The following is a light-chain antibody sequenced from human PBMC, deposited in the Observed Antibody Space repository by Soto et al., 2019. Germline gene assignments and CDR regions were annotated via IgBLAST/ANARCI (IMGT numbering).Light chain of an antibody. CDR1: QSISSW. CDR2: KAS. V-gene: IGKV1-5*03. Sequence: DIQMTQSPSTLSASVGDRVTITCRASQSISSWLAWYQQKPGTAPKLLIYKASTLESGVPSRFTGSRSGTEFTLTVSSLQPDDFATYYCQQHNNYPLTFGGGTKADIK. J-gene: IGKJ4*01. CDR3: QQHNNYPLT.